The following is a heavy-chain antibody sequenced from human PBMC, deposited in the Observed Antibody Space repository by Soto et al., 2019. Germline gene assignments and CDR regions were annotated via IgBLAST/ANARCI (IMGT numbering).Heavy chain of an antibody. D-gene: IGHD6-13*01. CDR1: GFTFSSYA. J-gene: IGHJ3*02. Sequence: PGGSLRLSCAASGFTFSSYAMHWVRQAPGKGLEWVAVISYDGSNKYYADSVKGRFTISRDNSKNTLYLQMNSLRAEDTAVYYCARNVRVIAAADLTPSYDAFDIWGQGTMVTVSS. CDR2: ISYDGSNK. CDR3: ARNVRVIAAADLTPSYDAFDI. V-gene: IGHV3-30-3*01.